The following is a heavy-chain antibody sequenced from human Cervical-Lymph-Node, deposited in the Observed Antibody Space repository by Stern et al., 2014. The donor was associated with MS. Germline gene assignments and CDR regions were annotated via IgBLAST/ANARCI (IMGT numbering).Heavy chain of an antibody. V-gene: IGHV3-9*01. D-gene: IGHD6-6*01. CDR3: AKDILPGSFGMDV. J-gene: IGHJ6*02. Sequence: EVQLVESGGGLVQPGRSLRLSCAASGFTFDDYAMHWVRQAPGKGLDWGSGISWHRGSIGSADSVKCGLTISRDNAKNSLYLQMNSLRAEDTALYYCAKDILPGSFGMDVWGQGTTFTVSS. CDR1: GFTFDDYA. CDR2: ISWHRGSI.